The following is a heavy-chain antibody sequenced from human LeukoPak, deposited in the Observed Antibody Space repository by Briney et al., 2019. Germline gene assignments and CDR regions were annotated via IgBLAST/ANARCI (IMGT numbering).Heavy chain of an antibody. CDR2: IYSGGST. V-gene: IGHV3-66*02. CDR1: GFTVSSNY. CDR3: ARDVYDRGMDV. J-gene: IGHJ6*02. Sequence: GGSLRLSCAASGFTVSSNYMSWVRQAPGKGLEWVSVIYSGGSTYYAVSVKGRFTISRDNSKNTLYLQMNSLRAEDTAVYYCARDVYDRGMDVWGQGTTVTVSS. D-gene: IGHD3-22*01.